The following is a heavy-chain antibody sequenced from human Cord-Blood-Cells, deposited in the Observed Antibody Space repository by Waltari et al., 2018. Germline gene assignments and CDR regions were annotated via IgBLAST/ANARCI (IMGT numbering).Heavy chain of an antibody. Sequence: QVQLVQSGAEVKKPGASVKVSCKASGYTFTRYAMHWVRQAPGQRLEWMGWINAGNGNTKYSQRFQGRVTITRDTSASTAYMELSSLRSEDTAVYYCARADYDFWSGYYDYWGQGTLVTVSS. CDR3: ARADYDFWSGYYDY. CDR1: GYTFTRYA. CDR2: INAGNGNT. J-gene: IGHJ4*02. D-gene: IGHD3-3*01. V-gene: IGHV1-3*01.